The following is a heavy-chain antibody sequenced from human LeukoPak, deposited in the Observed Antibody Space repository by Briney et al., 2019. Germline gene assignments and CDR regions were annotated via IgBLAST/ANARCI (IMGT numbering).Heavy chain of an antibody. D-gene: IGHD2-2*01. Sequence: PSETLSLTCTVSGGSISSGSYYWSWIRQPAGKGLEWIGRIYTSGSTNYNPSLKSRVTISVDTSKNQFSLKLSSVTAADTAVYYCARERTSGGVVYFDYWGQGTLVSVSS. CDR3: ARERTSGGVVYFDY. CDR1: GGSISSGSYY. J-gene: IGHJ4*02. CDR2: IYTSGST. V-gene: IGHV4-61*02.